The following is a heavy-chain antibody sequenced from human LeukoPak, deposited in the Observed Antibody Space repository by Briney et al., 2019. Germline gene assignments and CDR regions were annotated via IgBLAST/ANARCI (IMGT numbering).Heavy chain of an antibody. J-gene: IGHJ5*02. CDR2: IRYDDSE. CDR3: AKDPVNHCASSVCYGLQP. CDR1: GFSLSEYG. Sequence: GGSLRLSCVASGFSLSEYGIHWVRQAPGKGLEWLSFIRYDDSEYYADSVKGRFAISRDNSKNTLFLQMHSLRSEDTAVYYCAKDPVNHCASSVCYGLQPWGQGTLVIVSS. D-gene: IGHD3-22*01. V-gene: IGHV3-30*02.